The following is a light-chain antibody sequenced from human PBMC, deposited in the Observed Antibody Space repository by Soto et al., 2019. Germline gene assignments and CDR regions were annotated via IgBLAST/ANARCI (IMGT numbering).Light chain of an antibody. Sequence: EIVMTQSPASLSVSPGEIATLSFSASQSVSTYLAWYQQKPGQAPRLLIYDASNRATGIPARFSGSGSGTDFTLTISSLEPEDFAVYYCQQRSNWPPVTFGQGTRLEI. CDR1: QSVSTY. V-gene: IGKV3-11*01. CDR2: DAS. J-gene: IGKJ5*01. CDR3: QQRSNWPPVT.